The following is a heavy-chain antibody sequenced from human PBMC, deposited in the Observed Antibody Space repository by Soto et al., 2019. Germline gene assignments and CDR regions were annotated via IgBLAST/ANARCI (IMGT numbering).Heavy chain of an antibody. D-gene: IGHD3-3*01. CDR2: IIPIFGTA. J-gene: IGHJ6*02. CDR3: ARDRTPITIFGVVSQICYYGMDV. V-gene: IGHV1-69*13. Sequence: GAPVEGSCKASGGTLSSYSISWGLQAPGKGVEGVGGIIPIFGTANYAQKFQGRVTITADESTSTAYMELSSLRSEDTAVYYCARDRTPITIFGVVSQICYYGMDVWGQGTTVTVSS. CDR1: GGTLSSYS.